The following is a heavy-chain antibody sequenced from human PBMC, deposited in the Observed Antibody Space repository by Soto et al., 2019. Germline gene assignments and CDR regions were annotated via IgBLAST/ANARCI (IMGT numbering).Heavy chain of an antibody. Sequence: ASVTVSCKASGGTFSSYPISWVRQAPGQGLEWVGGIIPIFGTANNAQKLQGMVTITADESTSTACMGLNSLRSEDTAMYYCARAPAYYDDSSGYYQWGQGTLVTVSS. CDR3: ARAPAYYDDSSGYYQ. D-gene: IGHD3-22*01. V-gene: IGHV1-69*13. CDR2: IIPIFGTA. J-gene: IGHJ4*02. CDR1: GGTFSSYP.